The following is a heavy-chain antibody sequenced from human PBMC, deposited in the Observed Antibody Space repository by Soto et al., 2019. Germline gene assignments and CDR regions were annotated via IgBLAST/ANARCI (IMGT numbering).Heavy chain of an antibody. CDR3: ARHTPAISISDH. CDR2: IYYSGST. Sequence: SETLSLTRTVSGGSISRSSYYWGWIRQPPGKGLEWIGSIYYSGSTYYNPSLKSRVTISVDTSKNQFSLKLSSVTAADTAVYYCARHTPAISISDHWGQGTQVTVSS. CDR1: GGSISRSSYY. D-gene: IGHD2-15*01. V-gene: IGHV4-39*01. J-gene: IGHJ4*02.